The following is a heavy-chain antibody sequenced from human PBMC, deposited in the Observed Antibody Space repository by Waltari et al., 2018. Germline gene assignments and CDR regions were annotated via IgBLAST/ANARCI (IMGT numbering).Heavy chain of an antibody. D-gene: IGHD3-22*01. CDR3: ATYYYDSSGYYYVFDY. Sequence: VQLVQSGAEVKKPGASVKISCKASGSTFSSSAISWVRQAPGQGREWMGGISPSFGTANCGQEFQGRVTITADKSRNTAYMELSSLRSEDTAVYYCATYYYDSSGYYYVFDYWGQGSLVTVSS. V-gene: IGHV1-69*06. J-gene: IGHJ4*02. CDR1: GSTFSSSA. CDR2: ISPSFGTA.